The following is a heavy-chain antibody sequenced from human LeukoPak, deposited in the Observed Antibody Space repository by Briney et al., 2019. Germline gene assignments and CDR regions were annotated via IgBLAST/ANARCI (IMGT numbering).Heavy chain of an antibody. CDR2: ISYDGSNK. CDR3: AAERPSSWYRGAFDI. V-gene: IGHV3-30*04. CDR1: GFTFSSYA. Sequence: PGGSLRLSCAASGFTFSSYAMHWVRQAPGKGLEWVAVISYDGSNKYYADSVKGRFTISRDNSKNTLYLQMNSLRAEDTAVYYCAAERPSSWYRGAFDIWGQGTMVTVSS. J-gene: IGHJ3*02. D-gene: IGHD6-13*01.